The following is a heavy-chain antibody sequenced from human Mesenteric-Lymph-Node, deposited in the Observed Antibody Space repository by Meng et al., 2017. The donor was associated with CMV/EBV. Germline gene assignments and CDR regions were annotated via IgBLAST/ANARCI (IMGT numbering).Heavy chain of an antibody. D-gene: IGHD2-8*01. CDR1: GFTFGDYA. V-gene: IGHV3-49*04. J-gene: IGHJ2*01. CDR3: TRDAYCANGLCFRKYFDL. CDR2: IRSKTFAGTT. Sequence: GGSLRLSCAASGFTFGDYALSWVRQAPGKGLEWVGLIRSKTFAGTTEYAASVKGRFSISRDDSKSIAYLHMNSLKTEDTAVYYCTRDAYCANGLCFRKYFDLWGRGTLVTVSS.